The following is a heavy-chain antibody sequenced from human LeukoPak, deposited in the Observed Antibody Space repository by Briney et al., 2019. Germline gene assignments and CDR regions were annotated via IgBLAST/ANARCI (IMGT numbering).Heavy chain of an antibody. CDR2: IYPGDSDT. V-gene: IGHV5-51*01. J-gene: IGHJ3*01. D-gene: IGHD1-26*01. CDR3: ASLVGATDIGAFDL. Sequence: GESLKISCKGSGYSFTSYWIGWVRHMPAKSLEWMGVIYPGDSDTKYNPSFQGHGTISADKSINTSYLQWSSLKASDTAMYYCASLVGATDIGAFDLWGEGTMVTVSS. CDR1: GYSFTSYW.